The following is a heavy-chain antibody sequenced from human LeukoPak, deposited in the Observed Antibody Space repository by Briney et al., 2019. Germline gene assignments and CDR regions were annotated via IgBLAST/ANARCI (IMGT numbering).Heavy chain of an antibody. D-gene: IGHD1-26*01. CDR2: ISGSGGST. Sequence: GGSLRLSCAVSGLTFSSSRMNWVRQAPGKGLEWVSAISGSGGSTYYADSVKGRFTISRDNSKNTLYLQMNSLRAEDTAVYYCAKSGSYYVGDWFDPWGQGTLVTVSS. V-gene: IGHV3-23*01. CDR3: AKSGSYYVGDWFDP. CDR1: GLTFSSSR. J-gene: IGHJ5*02.